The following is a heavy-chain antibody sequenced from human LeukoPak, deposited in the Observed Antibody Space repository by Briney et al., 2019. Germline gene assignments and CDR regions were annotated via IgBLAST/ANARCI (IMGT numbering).Heavy chain of an antibody. D-gene: IGHD3-10*01. Sequence: GGSLRLSCAASGFTFSDYYMSWIRQAPGKRLEWVSYISSSGSTIYYADSVKGRFTISRDNAKNSLYLQMNSLRAEDTAVYYCARNPPYGSGSYWFDPWGQGTLVTVSS. V-gene: IGHV3-11*01. CDR3: ARNPPYGSGSYWFDP. J-gene: IGHJ5*02. CDR2: ISSSGSTI. CDR1: GFTFSDYY.